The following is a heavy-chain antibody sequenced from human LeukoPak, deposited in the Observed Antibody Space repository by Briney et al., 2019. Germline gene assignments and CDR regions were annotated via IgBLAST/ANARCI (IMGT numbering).Heavy chain of an antibody. J-gene: IGHJ3*02. Sequence: ASVKVSCKASGYTFTNYGITWVRQAPGQGLVWMGWIRAYNGNTNYAQKLQGRVTMTTDTSTSTAYMELRSLRSDDTAVYYCARGINWNYAFDIWGQGTMVTVSS. CDR1: GYTFTNYG. V-gene: IGHV1-18*01. D-gene: IGHD1-7*01. CDR3: ARGINWNYAFDI. CDR2: IRAYNGNT.